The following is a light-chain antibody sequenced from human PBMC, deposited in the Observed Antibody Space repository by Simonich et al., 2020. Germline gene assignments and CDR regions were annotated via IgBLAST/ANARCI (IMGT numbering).Light chain of an antibody. V-gene: IGLV2-14*01. J-gene: IGLJ3*02. CDR2: EGS. Sequence: QSALTQPASVSGSPGQSITISCTGTSSDVGGYNYVSWYQQHPGKAPKLMIYEGSKRPSGVSNRFSGSKSGNTASLTISGLQAEDEADYYCCSYTSSSTWVFGGGTKLTVL. CDR1: SSDVGGYNY. CDR3: CSYTSSSTWV.